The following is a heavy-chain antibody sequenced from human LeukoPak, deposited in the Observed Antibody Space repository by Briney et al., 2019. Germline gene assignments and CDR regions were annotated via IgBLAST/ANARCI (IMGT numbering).Heavy chain of an antibody. CDR1: GFTFSNYA. V-gene: IGHV3-23*01. J-gene: IGHJ4*02. CDR3: TKGTIWLPFDY. CDR2: ISGSGGRT. D-gene: IGHD5-18*01. Sequence: VGSLRLSCAASGFTFSNYAMSWARQAPGKGLEWVSAISGSGGRTYYADSVKGRFTISRDNSKNTLYLQMNSLRAEDTAVYYCTKGTIWLPFDYWGQGTLVTVSS.